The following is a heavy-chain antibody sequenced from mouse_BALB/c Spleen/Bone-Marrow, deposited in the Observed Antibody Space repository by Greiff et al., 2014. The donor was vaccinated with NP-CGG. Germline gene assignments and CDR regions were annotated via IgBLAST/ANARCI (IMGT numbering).Heavy chain of an antibody. CDR2: INPNSRTI. CDR1: GFDFSGYW. CDR3: ARNGYYGWMTY. D-gene: IGHD1-2*01. J-gene: IGHJ3*01. Sequence: EVKLVESGGGLVQPGGSLKLSCAASGFDFSGYWMTWVRQALGKGLEWIGEINPNSRTINYKPSLKEKFIMSRDNAKNTLYLQMSKVRSEDAALYYCARNGYYGWMTYWGQGTLVTVSA. V-gene: IGHV4-1*02.